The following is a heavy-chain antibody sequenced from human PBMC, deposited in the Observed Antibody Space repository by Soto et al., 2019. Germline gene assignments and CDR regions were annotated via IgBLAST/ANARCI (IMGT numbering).Heavy chain of an antibody. D-gene: IGHD7-27*01. CDR3: AKDRAEWGSYDY. J-gene: IGHJ4*02. V-gene: IGHV3-23*01. CDR1: GLNFSSYA. CDR2: ISGSGGST. Sequence: GGFQRLSCAASGLNFSSYAMSWVRQAPGKGLKWVSTISGSGGSTHYAESVKGRFTISRDNSKNTLYLQMNSLRAEDTAVYYCAKDRAEWGSYDYWGQGILVTVSS.